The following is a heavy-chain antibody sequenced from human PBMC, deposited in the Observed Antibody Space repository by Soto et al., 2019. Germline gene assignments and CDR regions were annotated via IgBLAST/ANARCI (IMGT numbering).Heavy chain of an antibody. V-gene: IGHV3-30-3*01. CDR2: ISYDGSNK. CDR3: ARDKRDLRFVEWSYYFDY. CDR1: GFTFCSCA. J-gene: IGHJ4*02. Sequence: GGAPRHSCAASGFTFCSCALHWVRPAPGKGLECVALISYDGSNKYYADSVKGRFTISRDNSKNTLYLQMNSLRAEDTAVYYCARDKRDLRFVEWSYYFDYWGQGTLVTVSS. D-gene: IGHD3-3*01.